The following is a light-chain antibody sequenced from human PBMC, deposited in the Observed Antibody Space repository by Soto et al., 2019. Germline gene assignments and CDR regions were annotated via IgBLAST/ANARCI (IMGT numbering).Light chain of an antibody. CDR2: GAS. Sequence: EIVLTQSPGTLSLSPGERATLSCRASQSVSSNSLAWYHQKPGQAPRLLIYGASSRATGIPDRFSGSGSTTDFTLATSILEPEDFAVYYCQQYGSSPCTFGHGTKVEIK. J-gene: IGKJ1*01. V-gene: IGKV3-20*01. CDR1: QSVSSNS. CDR3: QQYGSSPCT.